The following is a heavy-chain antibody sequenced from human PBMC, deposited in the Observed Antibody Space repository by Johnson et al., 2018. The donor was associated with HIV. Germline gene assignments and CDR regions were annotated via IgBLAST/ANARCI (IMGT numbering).Heavy chain of an antibody. CDR3: ASLGGSYSLDI. J-gene: IGHJ3*02. CDR2: ISGSTGRT. D-gene: IGHD1-26*01. CDR1: GFTFSSYA. Sequence: VQLVESGGCLVQPGGSLRLSCAASGFTFSSYAMSWVRQTPGKGLEWVSLISGSTGRTNYADSVKGRFTISRDNSKNTLYLQMNSLRAEDTAVYYCASLGGSYSLDIWGQGTMVTVSS. V-gene: IGHV3-23*04.